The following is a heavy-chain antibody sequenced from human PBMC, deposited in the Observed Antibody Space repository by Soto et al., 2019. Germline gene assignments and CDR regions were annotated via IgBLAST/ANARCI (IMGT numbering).Heavy chain of an antibody. D-gene: IGHD3-3*01. CDR3: ANGRDDFWSGYEDDAFDI. CDR2: INHSGST. V-gene: IGHV4-34*01. J-gene: IGHJ3*02. Sequence: SETLSLTCAVYGGSFSGYYWSWLRQPPGKGLEWIGEINHSGSTSYNPSLKSRVTISVDTSKNQFSLKLSSVTAADTAVYYCANGRDDFWSGYEDDAFDIWGQGTMVTVSS. CDR1: GGSFSGYY.